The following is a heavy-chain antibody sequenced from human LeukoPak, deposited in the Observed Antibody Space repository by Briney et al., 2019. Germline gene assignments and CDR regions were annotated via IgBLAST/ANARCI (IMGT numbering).Heavy chain of an antibody. J-gene: IGHJ4*02. CDR3: ARATDGTTLFEGIDY. CDR2: INHSGST. D-gene: IGHD1-1*01. Sequence: PSETLSLTCAVYGGSFSGYYWSWIRQPPGKGLEWIGEINHSGSTNYNPSLKSRVTISVDTSKNQFSLKLSSVTAADTAVYYCARATDGTTLFEGIDYWGQGTLVTVSS. CDR1: GGSFSGYY. V-gene: IGHV4-34*01.